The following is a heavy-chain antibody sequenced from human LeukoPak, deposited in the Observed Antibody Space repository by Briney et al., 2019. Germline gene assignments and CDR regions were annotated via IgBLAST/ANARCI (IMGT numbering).Heavy chain of an antibody. CDR2: ISAYNGNT. CDR3: AREYGYYYDSSGYLHYYYYYGMDV. V-gene: IGHV1-18*01. Sequence: ASVKVSCKASGGTFSSYAISWVRQAPGQGLEWMGWISAYNGNTNYAQKLQGRVTMTTDTSTSTAYMELRSLRSDDTAVYYCAREYGYYYDSSGYLHYYYYYGMDVWGQGTTVTVSS. CDR1: GGTFSSYA. J-gene: IGHJ6*02. D-gene: IGHD3-22*01.